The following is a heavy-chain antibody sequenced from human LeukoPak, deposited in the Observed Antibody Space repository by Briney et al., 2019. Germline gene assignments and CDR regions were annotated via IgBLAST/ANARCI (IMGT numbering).Heavy chain of an antibody. V-gene: IGHV1-69*05. CDR3: ARSSIEMATINAY. D-gene: IGHD5-24*01. Sequence: SVKVSCKASGGTFSSYAISWVRQAPGQRLEWMGGIIPIFGTANYAQKFQGRVTITTDESTSTAYMELSSLRSEDTAVYYCARSSIEMATINAYWGQGTLVTVSS. J-gene: IGHJ4*02. CDR1: GGTFSSYA. CDR2: IIPIFGTA.